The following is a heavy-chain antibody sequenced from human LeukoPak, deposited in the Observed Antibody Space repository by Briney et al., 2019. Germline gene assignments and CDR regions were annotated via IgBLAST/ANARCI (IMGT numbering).Heavy chain of an antibody. CDR1: GGSISSGGYC. CDR2: IYDSGST. J-gene: IGHJ4*02. CDR3: ARVGGYGSGSPHFDS. D-gene: IGHD3-10*01. Sequence: SQTLSLTCAVSGGSISSGGYCWGWLRQPPGRGLEWVGYIYDSGSTYYNPSLKSRVTISVDRSKHQFSLKLSSVTAADTAVYYCARVGGYGSGSPHFDSWGQGTLVTVSS. V-gene: IGHV4-30-2*01.